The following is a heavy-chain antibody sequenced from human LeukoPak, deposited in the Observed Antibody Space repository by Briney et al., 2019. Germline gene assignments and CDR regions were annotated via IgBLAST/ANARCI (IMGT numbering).Heavy chain of an antibody. CDR2: IYSGGST. V-gene: IGHV3-53*01. CDR3: ARGVVPPAGNGAFDI. J-gene: IGHJ3*02. Sequence: PGGSLRLSCAASGFNFNTYTMNWVRQAPGKGLEWVSVIYSGGSTYYADSVKGRFTISRDNSKNTLFLQINSLRAEDTAVYYCARGVVPPAGNGAFDIWGQGTMVIVSS. CDR1: GFNFNTYT. D-gene: IGHD6-13*01.